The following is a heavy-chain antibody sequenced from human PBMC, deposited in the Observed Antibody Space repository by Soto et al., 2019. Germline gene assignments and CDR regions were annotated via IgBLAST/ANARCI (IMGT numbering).Heavy chain of an antibody. CDR1: GYTFTSYG. V-gene: IGHV1-18*04. J-gene: IGHJ6*02. CDR3: ARDLANPTYYYYYGMDV. CDR2: ISAYNGNT. Sequence: QVQLVQSGAEVKKPGASVKVSCKASGYTFTSYGISWVRQAPGQGLEWMGWISAYNGNTNYAQKLQGRVTMTTDTPTSTAYMELRSLRSDDTAVYYCARDLANPTYYYYYGMDVWGQGTTVTVSS.